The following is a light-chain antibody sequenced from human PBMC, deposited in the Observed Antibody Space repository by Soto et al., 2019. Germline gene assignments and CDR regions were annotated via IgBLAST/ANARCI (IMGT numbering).Light chain of an antibody. Sequence: QSVLTQPASVSGSPGQSITISCTGTSSDVGSYNLVSWYQQHPGKAPKLMIYEGTKRPSGVSIRFSGSKSGNTASLTISGIQAEDEADYYCCSSADSSTLWVFGGGTKLTFL. J-gene: IGLJ3*02. CDR1: SSDVGSYNL. CDR3: CSSADSSTLWV. V-gene: IGLV2-23*01. CDR2: EGT.